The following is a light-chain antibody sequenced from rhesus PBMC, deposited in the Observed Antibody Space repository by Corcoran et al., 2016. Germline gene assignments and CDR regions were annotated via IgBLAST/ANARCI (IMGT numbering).Light chain of an antibody. J-gene: IGKJ4*01. Sequence: DIQMTQSPSALSASVGDRVTISCRASQHIYSNLAWYQQKPGKAPKLLIYAASSLQTGIPSRFSGSGSGTAFTLTISSLQPEDSAAYYCQQHNSSPLTFGGGTKVELK. CDR3: QQHNSSPLT. V-gene: IGKV1-44*03. CDR1: QHIYSN. CDR2: AAS.